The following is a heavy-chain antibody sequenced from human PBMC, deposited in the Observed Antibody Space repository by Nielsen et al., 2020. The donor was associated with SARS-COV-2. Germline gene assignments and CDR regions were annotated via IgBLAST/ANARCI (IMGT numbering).Heavy chain of an antibody. D-gene: IGHD3-22*01. J-gene: IGHJ4*02. Sequence: GGSLRLSCAASGFTFSSYAFHWVRQALGKGLEWVAVISYDGSNRYYADSVEGRFTISRDNSKNTLYLQMNSLRAEDTAVYYCARGGKRFDSSGYFSPDYWGQGTLVTVSS. CDR1: GFTFSSYA. CDR2: ISYDGSNR. V-gene: IGHV3-30-3*01. CDR3: ARGGKRFDSSGYFSPDY.